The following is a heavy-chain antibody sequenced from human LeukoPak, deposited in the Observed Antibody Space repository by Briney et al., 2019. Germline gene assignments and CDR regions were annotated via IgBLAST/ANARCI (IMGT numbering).Heavy chain of an antibody. Sequence: ASVKVSCKASGYTFNSYYMHWVGQAPGQGLEGMGIINPSSGSTSSQQKFQGRVTMTRDTSTTTFYMELSSLRSEDTAVYYCARVAGWLQPAYYFDYWGQGTLVTVSS. V-gene: IGHV1-46*02. CDR2: INPSSGST. CDR3: ARVAGWLQPAYYFDY. D-gene: IGHD5-24*01. CDR1: GYTFNSYY. J-gene: IGHJ4*02.